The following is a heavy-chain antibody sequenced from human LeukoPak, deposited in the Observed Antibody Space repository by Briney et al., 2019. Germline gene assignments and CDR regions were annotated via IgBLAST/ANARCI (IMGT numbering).Heavy chain of an antibody. Sequence: GGSLRLSCAASGFTFSDYYMSWIRQAPGKGLEWVSYISSSGSTIYYADSVKGRFTISRDTAKNSLYLQMNSLRAEDTAVYYCAREEVTAGPYNWFDPRGQGTLVTVSS. CDR3: AREEVTAGPYNWFDP. CDR1: GFTFSDYY. D-gene: IGHD1-1*01. CDR2: ISSSGSTI. J-gene: IGHJ5*02. V-gene: IGHV3-11*01.